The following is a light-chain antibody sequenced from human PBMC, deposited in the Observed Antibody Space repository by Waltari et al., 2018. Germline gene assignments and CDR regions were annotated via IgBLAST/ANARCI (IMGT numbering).Light chain of an antibody. J-gene: IGKJ1*01. V-gene: IGKV4-1*01. CDR2: WAS. Sequence: DTVLTQSPDSLAVSLGERATLNCKSTQSLFYSPNNKNFLAWYQQKAGQPPKLLIYWASTRESGVPDRFSGSESGTDFTLTISSLQAEDVAVYYCQQYSTFPVTFGQGTKVEIK. CDR3: QQYSTFPVT. CDR1: QSLFYSPNNKNF.